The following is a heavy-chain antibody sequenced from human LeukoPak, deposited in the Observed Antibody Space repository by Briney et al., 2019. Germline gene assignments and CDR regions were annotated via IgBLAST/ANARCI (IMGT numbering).Heavy chain of an antibody. D-gene: IGHD4-17*01. CDR2: IYSGGST. J-gene: IGHJ4*02. CDR3: ARVSYGDSLDY. CDR1: GFTVSSNY. V-gene: IGHV3-53*01. Sequence: GGSMRLSCAASGFTVSSNYMSWVRQAPGKGLEWVSVIYSGGSTYYADSVKGRFTISRDNSKNTLCLQMNSLRAEDTAVYYCARVSYGDSLDYWGQGTLVTVSS.